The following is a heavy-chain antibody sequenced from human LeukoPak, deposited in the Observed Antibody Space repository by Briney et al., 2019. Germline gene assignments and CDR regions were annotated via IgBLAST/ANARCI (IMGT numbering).Heavy chain of an antibody. J-gene: IGHJ4*02. CDR2: VSAANNP. Sequence: ASVKASCKTSGYIFTPHHIHWMRQAPGQGLELLGWVSAANNPEYSQKFQGRVVITRDASASTSYLELNSLRSEDTAVYYCAMSVEMPPIPSFDYWGQGTLVTVSS. D-gene: IGHD5-24*01. V-gene: IGHV1-3*01. CDR1: GYIFTPHH. CDR3: AMSVEMPPIPSFDY.